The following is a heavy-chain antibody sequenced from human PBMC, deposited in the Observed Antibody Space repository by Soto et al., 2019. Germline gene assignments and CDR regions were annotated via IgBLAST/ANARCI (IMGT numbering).Heavy chain of an antibody. Sequence: QVQLVQSGAEVKKPGSSVKVSCKASGGTFSSYAISWVRQAPGQGLEWMGGFIPIFGTANYAQKFQGRVTITADESTSTAYMELSSLRSEDTAVYYCARVSSEIVVTADWYFDLWGRGTLVTVSS. CDR2: FIPIFGTA. CDR3: ARVSSEIVVTADWYFDL. V-gene: IGHV1-69*01. D-gene: IGHD2-21*02. CDR1: GGTFSSYA. J-gene: IGHJ2*01.